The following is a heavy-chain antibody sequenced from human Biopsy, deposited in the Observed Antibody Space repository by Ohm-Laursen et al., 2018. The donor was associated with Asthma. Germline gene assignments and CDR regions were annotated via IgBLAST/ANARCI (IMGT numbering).Heavy chain of an antibody. J-gene: IGHJ3*02. D-gene: IGHD1-1*01. CDR2: ISRDASTQ. V-gene: IGHV3-30*01. CDR1: GFSFSNFA. CDR3: VRDGTDDAFDI. Sequence: SLRLSCTASGFSFSNFAIHWVRQAPGKGLEWVGVISRDASTQDYADSVKGRFTMARDNSKNTLDLQMNSLREGDTAVYYCVRDGTDDAFDIWGQGTVVSVSS.